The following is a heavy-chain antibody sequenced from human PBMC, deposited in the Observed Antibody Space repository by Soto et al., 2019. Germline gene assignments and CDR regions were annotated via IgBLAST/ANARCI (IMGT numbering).Heavy chain of an antibody. V-gene: IGHV4-31*03. CDR1: GGSISSGGYY. CDR3: ARAVMITFGGVISGPGECDY. D-gene: IGHD3-16*02. J-gene: IGHJ4*02. CDR2: IYYSGST. Sequence: QVQLQESGPGLVKPSQTLSLTCTVSGGSISSGGYYWSWIRQHPGKGLEWIGYIYYSGSTYCNPSLKGRVTISVDTSKNQFSLKLSSVTAADTAVYYCARAVMITFGGVISGPGECDYWGQGTLVTVSS.